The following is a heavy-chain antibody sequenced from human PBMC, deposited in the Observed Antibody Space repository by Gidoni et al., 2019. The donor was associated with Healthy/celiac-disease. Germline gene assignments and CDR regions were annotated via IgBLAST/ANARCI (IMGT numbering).Heavy chain of an antibody. CDR1: GGSISSSSYY. CDR2: IYYSGST. J-gene: IGHJ4*02. Sequence: QLQLQESGPGLVKPSETLSLTCTVSGGSISSSSYYWGWIRQPPGKGLEWIGSIYYSGSTYYNPSLKSRVTISVDTSKNQFSLKLSSVTAADTAVYYCARHGTAMDVFDYWGQGTLVTVSS. V-gene: IGHV4-39*01. CDR3: ARHGTAMDVFDY. D-gene: IGHD5-18*01.